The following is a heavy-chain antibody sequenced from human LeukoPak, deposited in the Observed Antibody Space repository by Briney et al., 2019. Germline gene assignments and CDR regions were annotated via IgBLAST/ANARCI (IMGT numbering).Heavy chain of an antibody. CDR3: ARGGLGSVVGATRGDPSWPVFDY. CDR1: GYSISSGYY. J-gene: IGHJ4*02. CDR2: IYHSGST. Sequence: SETLSLTCTVSGYSISSGYYWGWIRQPPGKGLEWIGSIYHSGSTYYNPSLKSRVTISVDTSKNQFSLKLSSVTAADTAVYYCARGGLGSVVGATRGDPSWPVFDYWGQGTLVTVSS. D-gene: IGHD1-26*01. V-gene: IGHV4-38-2*02.